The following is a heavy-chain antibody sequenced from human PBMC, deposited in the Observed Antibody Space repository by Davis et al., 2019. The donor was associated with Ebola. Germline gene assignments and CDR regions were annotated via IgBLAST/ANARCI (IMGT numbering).Heavy chain of an antibody. D-gene: IGHD2-2*01. CDR2: NYYSGST. V-gene: IGHV4-39*01. CDR3: ARRQLHYYYYGMDV. Sequence: SETLSLTCTVSGGSISSSSYYWGWIRQPTGKGLEWIGSNYYSGSTYYNPSLKSRVTISVDTSKNQFSLKLSSVTAADTAVYYCARRQLHYYYYGMDVWGQGTTVTVSS. J-gene: IGHJ6*02. CDR1: GGSISSSSYY.